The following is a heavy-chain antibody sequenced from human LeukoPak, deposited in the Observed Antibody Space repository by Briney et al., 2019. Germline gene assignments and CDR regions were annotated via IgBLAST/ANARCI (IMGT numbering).Heavy chain of an antibody. CDR1: RFIFSNYY. CDR2: IGADGSSE. V-gene: IGHV3-11*01. Sequence: GGSLRLSSAASRFIFSNYYMSWIRQTPGKGLEWIANIGADGSSEYYADSAKGRFTISRDNARNSLFLQMNSLRVEDTAVYFCARAGTYSGYKVFDNWGQGTLVTVSS. J-gene: IGHJ5*02. CDR3: ARAGTYSGYKVFDN. D-gene: IGHD5-12*01.